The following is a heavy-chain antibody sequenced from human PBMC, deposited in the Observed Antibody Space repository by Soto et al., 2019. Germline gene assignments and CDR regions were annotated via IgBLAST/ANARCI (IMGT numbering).Heavy chain of an antibody. Sequence: PSETLSLTCTVSGGSISSSGYYWTWIRQTPGKGLEWTGEIHHSGRTNYNPSLKSQVSISADTSKTQFSLNLTSVTAADTAVYYCARGECSSNYCFTRWALDIWGQGTVVTVSS. V-gene: IGHV4-39*07. CDR2: IHHSGRT. CDR3: ARGECSSNYCFTRWALDI. D-gene: IGHD2-2*01. J-gene: IGHJ3*02. CDR1: GGSISSSGYY.